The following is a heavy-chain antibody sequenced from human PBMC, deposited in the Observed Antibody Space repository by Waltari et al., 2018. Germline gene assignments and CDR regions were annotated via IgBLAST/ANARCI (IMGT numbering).Heavy chain of an antibody. CDR1: RGTFGNYA. Sequence: QLQLVQSGPEVKKPGSSLTVSCKASRGTFGNYAISWVRQAPGQGLEWMGGIIPISGTTSFAQKFQDRVTITADESTSTAYMELSSLRSEDTAVYYCARDTRVYYYYYMDVWGKGTTVTVSS. CDR2: IIPISGTT. CDR3: ARDTRVYYYYYMDV. J-gene: IGHJ6*03. V-gene: IGHV1-69*01.